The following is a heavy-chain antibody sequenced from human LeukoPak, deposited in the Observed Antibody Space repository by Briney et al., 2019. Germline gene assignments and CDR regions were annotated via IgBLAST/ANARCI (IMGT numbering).Heavy chain of an antibody. CDR3: ARDPVGVLLWFGESNGGFDY. Sequence: GRSLRLSCAASGFTFSSYGMHWVRQAPGKGLEWVAVIWYGGSNKYYADSVKGRFTISRDNSKNTLYLQMNSLRAEDTAVYYCARDPVGVLLWFGESNGGFDYWGQGTLVTVSS. CDR2: IWYGGSNK. D-gene: IGHD3-10*01. V-gene: IGHV3-33*01. J-gene: IGHJ4*02. CDR1: GFTFSSYG.